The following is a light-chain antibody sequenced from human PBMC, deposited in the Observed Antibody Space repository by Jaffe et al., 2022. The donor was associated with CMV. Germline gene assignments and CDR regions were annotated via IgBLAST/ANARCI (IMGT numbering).Light chain of an antibody. CDR1: QSIATY. CDR3: QQSYRAPWT. V-gene: IGKV1-39*01. CDR2: AAS. J-gene: IGKJ1*01. Sequence: DIQLTQSPSSLSASVGDRVTITCRASQSIATYLNWYQQQPGKPPRLLIYAASNLHSGVPSRFSGSGSGTDLTLTISSLQPEDFATYYCQQSYRAPWTFGQGTKVDLK.